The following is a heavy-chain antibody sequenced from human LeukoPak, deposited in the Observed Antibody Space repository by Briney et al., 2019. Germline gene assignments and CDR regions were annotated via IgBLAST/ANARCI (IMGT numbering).Heavy chain of an antibody. V-gene: IGHV3-23*01. Sequence: PGGSLRLSCAASGVTFSTYGMSWVRQAPGKGLEWVSAISGSGGSTYYADSVKGRLTISRDISKNTLYLQMNSLRAEDTAVYYCAKERPTRRYCSGGSCYSRYFDYWGQGTLVTVSS. J-gene: IGHJ4*02. CDR3: AKERPTRRYCSGGSCYSRYFDY. D-gene: IGHD2-15*01. CDR2: ISGSGGST. CDR1: GVTFSTYG.